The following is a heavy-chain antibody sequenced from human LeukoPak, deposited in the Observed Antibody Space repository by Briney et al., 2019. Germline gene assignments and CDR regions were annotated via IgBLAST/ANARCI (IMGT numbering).Heavy chain of an antibody. V-gene: IGHV4-39*01. J-gene: IGHJ6*03. CDR3: ARLRDYYYNYMDV. Sequence: SETLSLTCTVSVDSISSSSYYCGSVRQPPGEGLEWIGSIYYSGSTYYTSSLKSRVTISVDTSKIQIYLKLNFVTAADTAVYYCARLRDYYYNYMDVWGKGTTVTISS. CDR2: IYYSGST. CDR1: VDSISSSSYY.